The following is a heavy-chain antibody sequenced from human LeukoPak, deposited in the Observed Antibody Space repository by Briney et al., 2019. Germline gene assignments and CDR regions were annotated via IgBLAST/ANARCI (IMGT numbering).Heavy chain of an antibody. J-gene: IGHJ6*04. D-gene: IGHD3-10*01. CDR2: ISGNTRTI. V-gene: IGHV3-48*04. Sequence: GGSLRLSCVASGFTFSRYSMDWVRQAPGKGLEWVSYISGNTRTIDYADCVKGRFTISRDNARNATFLEMNSLRPEDTAVYYCVREESLSHYYMDVWAKGPRSPSPQ. CDR3: VREESLSHYYMDV. CDR1: GFTFSRYS.